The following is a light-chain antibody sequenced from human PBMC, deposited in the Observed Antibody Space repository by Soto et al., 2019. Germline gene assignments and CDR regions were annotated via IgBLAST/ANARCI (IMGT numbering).Light chain of an antibody. Sequence: DIQMTQSPSSLSASVGDRVTTTCQASQNIRSYLNWYQQTPGKAPKLLIYDASTLHTGVPSRFSGSGSGTDFTFTISSLQSEDIAIYFCQQYGGLPLTFGQGTRLEIK. J-gene: IGKJ5*01. CDR3: QQYGGLPLT. V-gene: IGKV1-33*01. CDR1: QNIRSY. CDR2: DAS.